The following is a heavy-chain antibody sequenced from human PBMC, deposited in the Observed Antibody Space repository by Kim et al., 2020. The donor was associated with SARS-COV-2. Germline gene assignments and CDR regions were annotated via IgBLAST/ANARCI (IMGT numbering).Heavy chain of an antibody. V-gene: IGHV7-4-1*02. CDR1: GYTFTSYA. CDR2: INTNTGNP. Sequence: ASVKVSCKASGYTFTSYAMNWVRQAPGQGLEWMGWINTNTGNPTYAQGFTGRFVFSLDTSVSTAYLQISSLKAEDTAVYYCARRPVAPGRTDRGSFDYWGQGTLVTVSS. D-gene: IGHD1-1*01. CDR3: ARRPVAPGRTDRGSFDY. J-gene: IGHJ4*02.